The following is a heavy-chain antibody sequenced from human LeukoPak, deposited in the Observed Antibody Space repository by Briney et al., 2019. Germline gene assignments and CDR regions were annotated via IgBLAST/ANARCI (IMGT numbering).Heavy chain of an antibody. J-gene: IGHJ4*02. CDR1: GFTVSSNY. V-gene: IGHV3-66*01. D-gene: IGHD6-19*01. Sequence: GGSLRLSCAASGFTVSSNYMSWVRQAPGKGLEWVSVIYSGGSTYYADSVKGRFTISRDNAKNSLYLQMNSLRAEDTAVYYCARDNRIAVGIENFDYWGQGTLVTVSS. CDR2: IYSGGST. CDR3: ARDNRIAVGIENFDY.